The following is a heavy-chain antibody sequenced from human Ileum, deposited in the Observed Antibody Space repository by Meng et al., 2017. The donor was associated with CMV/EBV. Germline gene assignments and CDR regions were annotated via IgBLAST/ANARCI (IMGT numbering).Heavy chain of an antibody. D-gene: IGHD2-8*01. Sequence: QVQLVQSGAEVKKPGASVKVSCKASGYTFIKYAVHWVRQAPGQGLEWMGWINAGNGNTKYSQKFQGRVTFTRDTSASTAYMEVSSLKSEDTAVYYCARIENGAHFGSWGQGSLVTVSS. CDR1: GYTFIKYA. J-gene: IGHJ4*01. CDR3: ARIENGAHFGS. CDR2: INAGNGNT. V-gene: IGHV1-3*01.